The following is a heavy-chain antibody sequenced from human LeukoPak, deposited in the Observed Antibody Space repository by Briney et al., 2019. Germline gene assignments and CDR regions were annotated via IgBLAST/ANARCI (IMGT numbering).Heavy chain of an antibody. V-gene: IGHV3-7*03. J-gene: IGHJ4*02. Sequence: PGGSLRLSCAASGFTFSTYWMSWVRQAPGKGLECVANIKRDGSEKYYVDSVKGRFTIFRDDAKCSLYLQMNSLRAEDTAVYFCARVYTGNRWHFDYWGQGTLVTVSS. CDR2: IKRDGSEK. D-gene: IGHD2-2*02. CDR1: GFTFSTYW. CDR3: ARVYTGNRWHFDY.